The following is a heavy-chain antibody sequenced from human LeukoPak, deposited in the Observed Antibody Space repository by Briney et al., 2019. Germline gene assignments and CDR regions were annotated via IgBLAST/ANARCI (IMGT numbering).Heavy chain of an antibody. Sequence: SVKVSCKASGGTFSSYAISWVRQAPGQGLEWMGGIIPIFGTANYAQKFQGRVTITADKSTSTAYMELSSLRSEDTAVYYCARVRYDFWSGYRREYYYYYYMDVWGKGTTVTVSS. CDR3: ARVRYDFWSGYRREYYYYYYMDV. J-gene: IGHJ6*03. CDR2: IIPIFGTA. V-gene: IGHV1-69*06. D-gene: IGHD3-3*01. CDR1: GGTFSSYA.